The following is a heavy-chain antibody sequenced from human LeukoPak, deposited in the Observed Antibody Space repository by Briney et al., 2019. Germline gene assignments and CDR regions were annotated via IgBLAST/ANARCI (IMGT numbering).Heavy chain of an antibody. D-gene: IGHD6-19*01. CDR2: ISSSSSYI. CDR3: AGSLRGGGLYMY. CDR1: GFTFSTYS. V-gene: IGHV3-21*01. Sequence: GGSLRLSCAASGFTFSTYSMNWVRQAPGKGLEWVSYISSSSSYIYYSDSVKGRFTVSRDNAKNSLYLQMNSLRDEDTAVYYCAGSLRGGGLYMYWGQGTLVTVSS. J-gene: IGHJ4*02.